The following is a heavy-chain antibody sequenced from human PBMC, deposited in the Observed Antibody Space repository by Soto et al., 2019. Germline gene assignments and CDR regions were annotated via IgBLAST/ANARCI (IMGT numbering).Heavy chain of an antibody. D-gene: IGHD6-19*01. Sequence: ELQSVESGGGLVQPGGSLRLSCVVSGFSFSNYWMSWVRQAPGKGLEWVANIKQDGSETYYVDSVKGRFTISRDNAENSLYLQMTSLRGDDTAVYYCARGWATTAGTGDNWGQGTLVIVSS. V-gene: IGHV3-7*01. J-gene: IGHJ4*02. CDR1: GFSFSNYW. CDR3: ARGWATTAGTGDN. CDR2: IKQDGSET.